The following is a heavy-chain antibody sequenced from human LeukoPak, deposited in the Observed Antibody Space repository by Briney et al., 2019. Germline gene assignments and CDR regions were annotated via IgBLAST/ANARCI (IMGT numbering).Heavy chain of an antibody. Sequence: GGSLRLSCAASGFTVSSSYMSWVRQAPGKGLEWVAVISYDGSNKYYADSVKGRFTISRDNSKNTLYLQLNSLRAEDTAVYYCARVAREWILPTFDYWGQGTLVTVSS. CDR3: ARVAREWILPTFDY. V-gene: IGHV3-30*03. CDR1: GFTVSSSY. D-gene: IGHD3-3*01. CDR2: ISYDGSNK. J-gene: IGHJ4*02.